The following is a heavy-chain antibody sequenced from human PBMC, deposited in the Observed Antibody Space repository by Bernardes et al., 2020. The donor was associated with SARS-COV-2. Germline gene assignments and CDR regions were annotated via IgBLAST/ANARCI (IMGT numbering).Heavy chain of an antibody. Sequence: GGSLRLSCAASGFTFGSYGMHWVRQAPGKGLEWVAVISYDGSNEYYPASVKGRFTISRDNSGNTLYLQMNSLRAEDTAVYYCAKESQRYYYYGMDVWGQGTTVTVSS. V-gene: IGHV3-30*18. CDR1: GFTFGSYG. CDR2: ISYDGSNE. J-gene: IGHJ6*02. CDR3: AKESQRYYYYGMDV.